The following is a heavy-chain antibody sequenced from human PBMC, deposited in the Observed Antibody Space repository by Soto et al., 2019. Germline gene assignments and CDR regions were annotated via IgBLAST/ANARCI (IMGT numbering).Heavy chain of an antibody. CDR3: ATYPAFAKYYFDY. D-gene: IGHD3-16*01. Sequence: SETLSLTWTVSGGSISSSSYYWGWIRQPQGKGLERIGSIYYSGSTYYNPSLKSRVTISVDTSSNQFSLKLTSVTAAAPAVYFCATYPAFAKYYFDYCGRGTLVTVSS. J-gene: IGHJ4*02. CDR2: IYYSGST. V-gene: IGHV4-39*01. CDR1: GGSISSSSYY.